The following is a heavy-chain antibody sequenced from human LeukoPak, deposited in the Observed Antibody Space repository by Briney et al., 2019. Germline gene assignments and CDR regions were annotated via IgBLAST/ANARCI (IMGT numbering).Heavy chain of an antibody. CDR1: GYTFTGYY. CDR2: INPNSGGT. CDR3: ARVSIAVAGTPFDY. J-gene: IGHJ4*02. V-gene: IGHV1-2*02. Sequence: ASVNVSCKASGYTFTGYYMHWVRQAPGQGLEWMGWINPNSGGTNYAQKFQGRVTMTRDTSISTAYMELSRLRSDDTAVYYCARVSIAVAGTPFDYWGQGTLVTVSS. D-gene: IGHD6-19*01.